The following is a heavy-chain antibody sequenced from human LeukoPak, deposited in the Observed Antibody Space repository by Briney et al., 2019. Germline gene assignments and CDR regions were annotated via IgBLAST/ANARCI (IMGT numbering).Heavy chain of an antibody. J-gene: IGHJ6*03. CDR1: GGSISSSSYY. Sequence: SEILSLTCTVSGGSISSSSYYWGWIRQPPGKGLEWIGSIYYSGSTYYNPSLKSRVTISVDTSKNQFSLKMSSVTAADTAVYYCARLHYGGNYGYYYYYMDVWGKGTTVTISS. D-gene: IGHD4-23*01. CDR2: IYYSGST. V-gene: IGHV4-39*01. CDR3: ARLHYGGNYGYYYYYMDV.